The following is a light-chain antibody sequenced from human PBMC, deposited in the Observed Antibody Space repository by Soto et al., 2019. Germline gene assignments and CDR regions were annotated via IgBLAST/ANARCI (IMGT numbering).Light chain of an antibody. CDR2: GGN. J-gene: IGLJ3*02. V-gene: IGLV2-23*03. Sequence: QSALTQPASVSGSPGQAITVSCTGSSGDVGTYNLVSWYQQHPGKAPKLIIYGGNKRPSGVSDRFSGSQSGDTASLTISGLQTEDEADYYCCSYPNYNTFVVFGGGTKLTVL. CDR1: SGDVGTYNL. CDR3: CSYPNYNTFVV.